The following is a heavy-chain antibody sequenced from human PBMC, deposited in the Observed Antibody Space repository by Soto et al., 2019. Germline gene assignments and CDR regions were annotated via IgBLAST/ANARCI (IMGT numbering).Heavy chain of an antibody. J-gene: IGHJ6*02. D-gene: IGHD2-21*01. CDR1: GYSFTSYG. CDR2: ISTDNCNT. V-gene: IGHV1-18*01. CDR3: ARDVPDTSLFFYYYGMDV. Sequence: QVHLVQSGAEVRKPGASVKVSCKASGYSFTSYGISWVRQAPGQGREWMGWISTDNCNTNYAHNLQGRVSMTIDPSTSTAYMELWSLGSDDTAVYYCARDVPDTSLFFYYYGMDVWGQGTTVTVSS.